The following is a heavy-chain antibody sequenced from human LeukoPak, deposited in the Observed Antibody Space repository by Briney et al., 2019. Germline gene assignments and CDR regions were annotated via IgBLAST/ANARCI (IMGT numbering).Heavy chain of an antibody. Sequence: AGGSLRLSCSGSGFTFSDYSILWARQAPGKGLEYVSGIVNNGGSTYYADSVKGRFTISRDNSKNTVYLQMSSLRPEDTAVYYCGKSPRVETTTYWGQGTLVTVSS. D-gene: IGHD5-18*01. CDR1: GFTFSDYS. V-gene: IGHV3-64D*09. CDR2: IVNNGGST. J-gene: IGHJ4*02. CDR3: GKSPRVETTTY.